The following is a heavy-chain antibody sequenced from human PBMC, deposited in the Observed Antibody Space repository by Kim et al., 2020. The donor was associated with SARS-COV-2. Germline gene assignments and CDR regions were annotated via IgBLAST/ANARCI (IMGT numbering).Heavy chain of an antibody. D-gene: IGHD3-9*01. J-gene: IGHJ3*02. Sequence: SETLSLTCTVSGGSISSYYWSWIRQPPGKGLEWIGYIYYSGSTNYNPSLKSRVTISVDTSKNQFSLKLSSVTAADTAVYYCARVALLRYFDWSADPGAFDIWGQGTMVTVSS. V-gene: IGHV4-59*01. CDR1: GGSISSYY. CDR3: ARVALLRYFDWSADPGAFDI. CDR2: IYYSGST.